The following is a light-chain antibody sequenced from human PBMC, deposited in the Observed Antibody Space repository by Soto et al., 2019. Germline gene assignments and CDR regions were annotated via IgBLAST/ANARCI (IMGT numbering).Light chain of an antibody. J-gene: IGLJ2*01. V-gene: IGLV4-60*03. CDR2: IGDVGYF. Sequence: QSVLTQSSSASASLGSSVTLTCSLSGGHTGHVVAWHQQQSGKAPRYLMKIGDVGYFHKGSGIPDRFTGSTSGADRYLRISNLQSEDEADYYCETWDTDTRVFGGGTKLTVL. CDR1: GGHTGHV. CDR3: ETWDTDTRV.